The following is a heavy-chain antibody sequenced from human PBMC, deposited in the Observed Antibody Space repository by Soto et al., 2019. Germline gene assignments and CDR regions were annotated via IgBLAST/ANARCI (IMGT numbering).Heavy chain of an antibody. J-gene: IGHJ4*02. CDR2: VNPNSGGA. Sequence: ASVKVSCKASGYSFTGFYIHWVRQAPGQGLEWMGWVNPNSGGAHYAQKFQGRVTMTRDTSVTSAYMEVTRLRSDDTAIYYCARANSGDDDEFDYWGQGTPVTVSS. V-gene: IGHV1-2*02. D-gene: IGHD5-12*01. CDR3: ARANSGDDDEFDY. CDR1: GYSFTGFY.